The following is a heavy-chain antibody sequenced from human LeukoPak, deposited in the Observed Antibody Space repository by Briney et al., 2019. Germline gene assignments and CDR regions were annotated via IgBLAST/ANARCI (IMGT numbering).Heavy chain of an antibody. J-gene: IGHJ4*02. CDR2: ISGSGGST. CDR1: GFTFSSYA. D-gene: IGHD3-9*01. Sequence: SGGSLRLSCAASGFTFSSYAMSWVRQAPGKGLEWVSAISGSGGSTYYADSVKGRFTISRDNSKNTLYLQMNSLRAEDTAVYYCAKDPTAKLYYDILTGHFDYWGQGTLVTVSS. CDR3: AKDPTAKLYYDILTGHFDY. V-gene: IGHV3-23*01.